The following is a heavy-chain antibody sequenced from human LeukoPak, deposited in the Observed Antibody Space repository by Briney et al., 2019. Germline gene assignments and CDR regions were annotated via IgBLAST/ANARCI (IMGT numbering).Heavy chain of an antibody. D-gene: IGHD6-13*01. J-gene: IGHJ5*02. CDR3: ARAGLQGSSYMGDWFDP. V-gene: IGHV1-46*01. Sequence: ASVKVSCKASGYTFTSYYIHWVRQAPGQGLEWMGIINPSGGSTSYAQKFQGRVTMTRDTSTSTVYMELSSLRSEDTAVYYCARAGLQGSSYMGDWFDPWGQGTLVTVSS. CDR2: INPSGGST. CDR1: GYTFTSYY.